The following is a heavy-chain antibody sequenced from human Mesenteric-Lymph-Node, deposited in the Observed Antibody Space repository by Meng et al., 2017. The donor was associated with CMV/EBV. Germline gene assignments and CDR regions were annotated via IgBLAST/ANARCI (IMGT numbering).Heavy chain of an antibody. CDR2: IYPGDSET. CDR3: ARSAYSSSRAAFDI. V-gene: IGHV5-51*01. Sequence: SGYRFDIYWIGWVRQMPGKGLELMGIIYPGDSETRYSPSFQGQVTISADKSINSAYLQWSSLEASDTAMYYCARSAYSSSRAAFDIWGQGTMVTVSS. J-gene: IGHJ3*02. D-gene: IGHD6-6*01. CDR1: GYRFDIYW.